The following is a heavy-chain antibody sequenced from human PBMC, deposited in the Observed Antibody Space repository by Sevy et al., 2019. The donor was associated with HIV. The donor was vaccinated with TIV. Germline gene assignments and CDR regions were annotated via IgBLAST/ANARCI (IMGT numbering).Heavy chain of an antibody. CDR2: IYYRGNT. Sequence: SETLSLTCTVSTGYINNYYWTWVRQSPGKGLEWIGYIYYRGNTKYNPSLESRVSMLIDTNKEQFSLTLTSVTGADSAIYYCARAEYGHSRGWYSWLDAWGQGILVTVSS. J-gene: IGHJ5*02. D-gene: IGHD6-19*01. CDR3: ARAEYGHSRGWYSWLDA. CDR1: TGYINNYY. V-gene: IGHV4-59*01.